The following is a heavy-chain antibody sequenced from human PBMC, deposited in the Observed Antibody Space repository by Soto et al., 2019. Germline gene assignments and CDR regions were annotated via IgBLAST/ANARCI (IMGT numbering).Heavy chain of an antibody. CDR3: ARGIILDGVVIIPGFFDY. V-gene: IGHV4-59*01. Sequence: SETLSLTCTVSGGSISSYYWSWIRQPPGKGLEWIGYIYYSGSTNYNPSLKSRVTISVDTSKNQFSLKLSSVTAADTAVYYCARGIILDGVVIIPGFFDYRGQGSSVTVSS. D-gene: IGHD3-3*01. CDR2: IYYSGST. CDR1: GGSISSYY. J-gene: IGHJ4*02.